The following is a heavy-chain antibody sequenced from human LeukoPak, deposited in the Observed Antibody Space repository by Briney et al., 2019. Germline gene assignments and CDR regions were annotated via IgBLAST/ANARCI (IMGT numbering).Heavy chain of an antibody. CDR2: IYYSGST. Sequence: PSETLSLTCTVSGGSISSYYWSWIRQPPGKGLEWIGYIYYSGSTNYNPSLKSRVTISVDTSKNQFSLKLSSVTAADTAVYYCARIVYDSSGYYWNYFDYWGQGTLVTVSS. CDR1: GGSISSYY. V-gene: IGHV4-59*01. D-gene: IGHD3-22*01. J-gene: IGHJ4*02. CDR3: ARIVYDSSGYYWNYFDY.